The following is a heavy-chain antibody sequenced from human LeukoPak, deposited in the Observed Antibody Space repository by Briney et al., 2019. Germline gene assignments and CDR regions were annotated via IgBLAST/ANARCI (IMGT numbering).Heavy chain of an antibody. CDR1: GYTFTGYY. V-gene: IGHV1-2*02. CDR2: IHLNSGGT. J-gene: IGHJ6*02. D-gene: IGHD4-17*01. Sequence: ASVKVSCKASGYTFTGYYMHWVRQAPGQGLEWMGWIHLNSGGTKYAQKFQGRVTMTRDTSISTAYMELGSLRSDDTAVYYCARVDYGDYSMDVWGQGTTVTVSS. CDR3: ARVDYGDYSMDV.